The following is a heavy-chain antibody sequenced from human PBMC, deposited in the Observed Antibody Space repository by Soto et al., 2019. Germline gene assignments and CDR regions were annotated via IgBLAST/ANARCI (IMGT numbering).Heavy chain of an antibody. CDR3: ARGGEIAATPGDNWLVP. V-gene: IGHV1-69*13. CDR2: IIPIFGTA. Sequence: GASVKVSCKASGGTFSSYAISWVRQAPGQGLEWMGGIIPIFGTANYAQKFQGRVTITADESTSTAYMELSGLRSEVAAVYYCARGGEIAATPGDNWLVPWGQGTLVTV. J-gene: IGHJ5*02. D-gene: IGHD2-15*01. CDR1: GGTFSSYA.